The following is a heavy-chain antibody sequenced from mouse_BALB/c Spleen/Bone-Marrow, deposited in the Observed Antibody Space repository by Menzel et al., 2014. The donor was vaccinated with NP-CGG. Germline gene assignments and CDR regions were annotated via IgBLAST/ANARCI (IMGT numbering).Heavy chain of an antibody. CDR1: GDSIXSGY. V-gene: IGHV3-8*02. J-gene: IGHJ2*01. CDR3: ATYDGYYFDY. Sequence: DVQLQESGPSLVKPSQTLSLTCSVTGDSIXSGYWNWIRKFPGNKLEYMGYISYSGSTYYSPSLKSRISITRDTSKNXYYLQLNSVTTEDTATYYCATYDGYYFDYWGQGTTLTVSS. D-gene: IGHD2-3*01. CDR2: ISYSGST.